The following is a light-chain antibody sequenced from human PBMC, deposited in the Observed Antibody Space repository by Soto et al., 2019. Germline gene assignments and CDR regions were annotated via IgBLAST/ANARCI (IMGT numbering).Light chain of an antibody. V-gene: IGKV3-15*01. J-gene: IGKJ4*01. CDR3: QQYNKFPSLT. CDR1: QSVSSN. Sequence: EIVMTHSPATLSVSPGERATLSCRASQSVSSNLAWYQQKPGQAPRLLIYGASTRATGIPARFSGSGSGTEFTLTISSLQSEDFALYYCQQYNKFPSLTFGGGTKVEIK. CDR2: GAS.